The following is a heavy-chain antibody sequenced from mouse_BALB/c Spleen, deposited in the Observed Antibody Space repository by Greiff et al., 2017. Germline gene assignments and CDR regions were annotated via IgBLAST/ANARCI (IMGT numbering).Heavy chain of an antibody. CDR3: TRDGATATFDY. J-gene: IGHJ2*01. CDR2: ISSGGSYT. V-gene: IGHV5-6-4*01. CDR1: GFTFSSYT. D-gene: IGHD1-2*01. Sequence: EVQRVESGGGLVKPGGSLKLSCAASGFTFSSYTMSWVRQTPEKRLEWVATISSGGSYTYYPDSVKGRFTISRDNAKNTLYLQMSSLKSEDTAMYYCTRDGATATFDYWGQGTTLTVSS.